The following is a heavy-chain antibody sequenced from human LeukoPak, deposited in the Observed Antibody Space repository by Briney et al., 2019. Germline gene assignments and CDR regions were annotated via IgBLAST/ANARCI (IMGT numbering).Heavy chain of an antibody. CDR3: AKVTDTAMVSVFDY. CDR2: INTDGSST. Sequence: GGSLRLSCAASGFTFSSYWMHWVRHAPGKGLVWVSRINTDGSSTSYADSVKGRFTISRDNSKNTLYLQMNSLRAEDTAVYYCAKVTDTAMVSVFDYWGQGTLVTVSS. J-gene: IGHJ4*02. D-gene: IGHD5-18*01. CDR1: GFTFSSYW. V-gene: IGHV3-74*01.